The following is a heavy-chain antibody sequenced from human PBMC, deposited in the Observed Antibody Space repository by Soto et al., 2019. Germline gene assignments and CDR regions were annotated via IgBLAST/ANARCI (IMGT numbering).Heavy chain of an antibody. CDR2: ISAGGGGT. D-gene: IGHD3-9*01. CDR1: GFMFSIYA. CDR3: VANYDILAGPRY. Sequence: PGGSLRLSCAGSGFMFSIYAMNWVRRTPGKGLEWVSSISAGGGGTYYADSGKGRFTVSRANSKNTLYLQMNSLRVEDTAVYYCVANYDILAGPRYWGQGTLVTVSS. V-gene: IGHV3-23*01. J-gene: IGHJ4*02.